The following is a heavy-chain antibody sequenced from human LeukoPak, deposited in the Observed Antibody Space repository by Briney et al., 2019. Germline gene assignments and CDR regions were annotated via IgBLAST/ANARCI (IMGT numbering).Heavy chain of an antibody. CDR3: SDGGAAAY. D-gene: IGHD6-13*01. CDR1: GGSFSGYY. CDR2: INHSGST. J-gene: IGHJ4*02. V-gene: IGHV4-34*01. Sequence: SETLSLTCAVYGGSFSGYYWSWIRQPPGKGLEWIGEINHSGSTNYNPSLKSRVTISVDTSKNQFSLKLSSVTAADTAVYYCSDGGAAAYWGQGTLVTVSS.